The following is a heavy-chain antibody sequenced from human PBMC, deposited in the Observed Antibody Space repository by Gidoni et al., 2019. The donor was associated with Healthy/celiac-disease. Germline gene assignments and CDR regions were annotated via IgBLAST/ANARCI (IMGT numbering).Heavy chain of an antibody. CDR3: ARAGENYYDSSGYYLDVYFDY. V-gene: IGHV4-30-4*01. CDR1: GGSISSGDYY. J-gene: IGHJ4*02. D-gene: IGHD3-22*01. CDR2: IYYSGST. Sequence: QVQLQESGPGLVKPSQTLSLTCTVSGGSISSGDYYWIWIRQPPGKGLEWIGYIYYSGSTYDNPSLKSRVTISVDTSKNQFSLKLSSVTAADTAVYYCARAGENYYDSSGYYLDVYFDYWGQGTLVTVSS.